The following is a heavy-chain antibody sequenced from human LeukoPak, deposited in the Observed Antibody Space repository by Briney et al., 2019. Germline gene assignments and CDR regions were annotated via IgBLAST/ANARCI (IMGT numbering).Heavy chain of an antibody. J-gene: IGHJ3*01. CDR3: ARRISVAGGGTAFDL. V-gene: IGHV3-48*02. CDR1: GFTFSNKS. Sequence: GGSLRLSCAASGFTFSNKSMNWVRQAPGKGLEWVSYISPSSNTIYYADSVKGRFTISRDNAKNSLYLQMNSLRDADTAFYYCARRISVAGGGTAFDLWGQGTLVTVSS. CDR2: ISPSSNTI. D-gene: IGHD6-19*01.